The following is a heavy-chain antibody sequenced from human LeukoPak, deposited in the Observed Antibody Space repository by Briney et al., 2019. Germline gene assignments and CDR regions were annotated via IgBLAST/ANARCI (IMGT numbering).Heavy chain of an antibody. CDR2: IYHSGST. J-gene: IGHJ4*02. CDR3: AKTQADIIVVVAATFDY. V-gene: IGHV4-4*02. Sequence: SETLSLTCAVSGGSISSSNWWSWVRQPPGKGLEWIGEIYHSGSTNYNPSLKSRVTISVDKSKNQFSLKLSSVTAADTAVYYCAKTQADIIVVVAATFDYWGQGTLVTVSS. D-gene: IGHD2-15*01. CDR1: GGSISSSNW.